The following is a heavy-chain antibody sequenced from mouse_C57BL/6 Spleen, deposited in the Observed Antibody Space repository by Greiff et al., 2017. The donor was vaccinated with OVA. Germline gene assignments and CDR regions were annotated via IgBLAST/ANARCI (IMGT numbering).Heavy chain of an antibody. Sequence: VQLKESGGGLVQPGGSMKLSCAASGFTFSDAWMDWVRQSPEKGLEWVAEIRNKANNHATYYAESVKGRFTISRDDSKSSVYLQMNSLRAEDTGIYYCTRDTTVVARWYFDVWGTGTTVTVSS. J-gene: IGHJ1*03. CDR3: TRDTTVVARWYFDV. V-gene: IGHV6-6*01. CDR2: IRNKANNHAT. CDR1: GFTFSDAW. D-gene: IGHD1-1*01.